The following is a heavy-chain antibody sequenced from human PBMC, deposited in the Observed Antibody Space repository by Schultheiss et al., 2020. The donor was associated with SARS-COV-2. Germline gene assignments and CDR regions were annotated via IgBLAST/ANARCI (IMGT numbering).Heavy chain of an antibody. J-gene: IGHJ5*02. CDR3: ARGRVRGVIFNWFDP. Sequence: SETLSLTCTVSGGSISSGGYYWSWIRQHPGKGLEWIGYIYYSGSTYYNPPLKSRVTISVDTSKNQFSLKLSSVTAADTAVYYCARGRVRGVIFNWFDPWGQGTLVTVSS. V-gene: IGHV4-31*03. CDR1: GGSISSGGYY. CDR2: IYYSGST. D-gene: IGHD3-10*01.